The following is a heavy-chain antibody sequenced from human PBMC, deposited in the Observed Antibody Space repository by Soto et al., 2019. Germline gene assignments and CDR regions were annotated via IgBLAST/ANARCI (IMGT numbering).Heavy chain of an antibody. Sequence: PSETLSLTCTVSGGSISSYYWIWIRQPPGKGLEWIGYIYYSGSTNYNPSLKSRVTISVDTSKNQFSLKLSSVTAADTAVYYCASLSIDYGDYVFGAFDIWGQGTMVTVSS. CDR2: IYYSGST. CDR1: GGSISSYY. J-gene: IGHJ3*02. CDR3: ASLSIDYGDYVFGAFDI. V-gene: IGHV4-59*08. D-gene: IGHD4-17*01.